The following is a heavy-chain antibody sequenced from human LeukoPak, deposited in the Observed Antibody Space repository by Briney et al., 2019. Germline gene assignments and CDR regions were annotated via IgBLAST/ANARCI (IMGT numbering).Heavy chain of an antibody. D-gene: IGHD1-26*01. CDR1: GFTFSSYN. CDR2: ITSGSSYI. J-gene: IGHJ6*03. CDR3: ARDPYSGSYGNYYYYFMDV. V-gene: IGHV3-21*01. Sequence: GGSLRLSCAASGFTFSSYNMNWVRQASGKGLEWVSSITSGSSYIYYADSVKGRFTISRDNAKNSLYLQMNSLRAEDTAVYYCARDPYSGSYGNYYYYFMDVWGKGTTVTVSS.